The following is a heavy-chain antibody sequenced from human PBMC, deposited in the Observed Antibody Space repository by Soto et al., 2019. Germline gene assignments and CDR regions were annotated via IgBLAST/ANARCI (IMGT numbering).Heavy chain of an antibody. Sequence: GGSLRLSCAASGFTVSSNYMSWVRQAPGKGLEWVSVIYSGGYTQYADSVKGRFTISRDNSKNTLYLQMNSLRAEDTAVYYCARGGRVPYDFDIWGQGTMVTVSS. V-gene: IGHV3-53*01. CDR1: GFTVSSNY. CDR3: ARGGRVPYDFDI. CDR2: IYSGGYT. J-gene: IGHJ3*02.